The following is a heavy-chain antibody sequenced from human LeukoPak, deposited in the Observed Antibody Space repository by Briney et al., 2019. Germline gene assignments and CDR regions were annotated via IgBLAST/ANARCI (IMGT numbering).Heavy chain of an antibody. D-gene: IGHD2-2*01. CDR2: MYYSGST. J-gene: IGHJ6*03. CDR3: ARHRSIVVVPAAYYYYYYMDV. CDR1: GGSISSSSYY. Sequence: SETLSLTCTVSGGSISSSSYYWGWIRQPPGKGLEWIGSMYYSGSTYYNPSLKSRVTISVDTSKNQFSLKLSSVTAADTAVNYCARHRSIVVVPAAYYYYYYMDVWGKGTTVTVSS. V-gene: IGHV4-39*01.